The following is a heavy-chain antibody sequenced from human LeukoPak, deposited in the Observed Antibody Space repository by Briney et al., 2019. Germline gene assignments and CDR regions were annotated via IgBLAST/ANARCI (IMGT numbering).Heavy chain of an antibody. D-gene: IGHD6-19*01. J-gene: IGHJ4*02. CDR2: ISAYNGNT. CDR1: GYTFTSYG. CDR3: ATNRDSSGWWLVVY. V-gene: IGHV1-18*01. Sequence: GASVKVSCKASGYTFTSYGISWVRQAPGQGLEWMGWISAYNGNTNYAQKLQGRVTMTTDTSTSTAYMELRSLRSDDTAVYYCATNRDSSGWWLVVYWGQGTLVTVSS.